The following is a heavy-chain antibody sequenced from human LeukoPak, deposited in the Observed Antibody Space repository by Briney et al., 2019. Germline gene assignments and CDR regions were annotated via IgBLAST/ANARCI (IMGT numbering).Heavy chain of an antibody. Sequence: SETLSLTCTVSGGSISSSSYYWGWIRQPPGKGLEWIGSIYYSGSTYYNPSLKSRVTISVDTSKNQFSLKLSSVTAADTAVYYCARTAYRHNDYWAREPWSPSPQ. J-gene: IGHJ4*02. CDR2: IYYSGST. D-gene: IGHD5-18*01. CDR1: GGSISSSSYY. CDR3: ARTAYRHNDY. V-gene: IGHV4-39*01.